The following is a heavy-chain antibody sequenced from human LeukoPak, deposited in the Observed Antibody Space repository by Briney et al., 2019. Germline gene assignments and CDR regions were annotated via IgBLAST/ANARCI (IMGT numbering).Heavy chain of an antibody. D-gene: IGHD2-8*01. J-gene: IGHJ4*02. Sequence: ASVKVSCKASGYTFTGYYIHWVRQATGQGREWMGWMNPNSGNTGYAQKFQGRVTITRNTSISTAYMELSSLRSEDTAVYNCARVAAYCTTGVCSADFDYWGQGTLVTVSS. CDR2: MNPNSGNT. V-gene: IGHV1-8*03. CDR3: ARVAAYCTTGVCSADFDY. CDR1: GYTFTGYY.